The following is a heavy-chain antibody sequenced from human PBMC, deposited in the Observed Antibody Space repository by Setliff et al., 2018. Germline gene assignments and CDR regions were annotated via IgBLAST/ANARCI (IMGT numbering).Heavy chain of an antibody. J-gene: IGHJ4*02. V-gene: IGHV4-61*02. CDR2: IHASGSP. D-gene: IGHD3-9*01. CDR1: GGSITRGSFY. Sequence: PSETLSLTCTVSGGSITRGSFYRSWIRQSDGKRLEWIGRIHASGSPNYNPSLKSRVTISLDPSANQFSLNLSSVTAADTAFYYCAKERYFDWFFEDWGQGTLVTVS. CDR3: AKERYFDWFFED.